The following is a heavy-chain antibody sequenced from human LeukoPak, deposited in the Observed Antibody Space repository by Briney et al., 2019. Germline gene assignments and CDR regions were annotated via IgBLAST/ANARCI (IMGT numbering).Heavy chain of an antibody. CDR3: ARVLPGIAAAGTRFRWFDP. Sequence: ASVKVSCKASGYTFTGYYMHWVRQAPGQGLEWMGWINPNSGGTNYAQKFQGRVTMTRDTSISTAYMELSRLRSDDTAVYYCARVLPGIAAAGTRFRWFDPWGQGTPVTVSS. CDR1: GYTFTGYY. V-gene: IGHV1-2*02. CDR2: INPNSGGT. D-gene: IGHD6-13*01. J-gene: IGHJ5*02.